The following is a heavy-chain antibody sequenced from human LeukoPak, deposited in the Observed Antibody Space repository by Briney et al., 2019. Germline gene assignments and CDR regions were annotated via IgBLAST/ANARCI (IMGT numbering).Heavy chain of an antibody. D-gene: IGHD3-22*01. CDR3: ARGRTYHYDSSSYCLDY. CDR2: INRKGIT. CDR1: GESFDDHF. Sequence: SETLALTCVVSGESFDDHFWGWIRQPPGKGLEWIGEINRKGITNYNPSLKSRVTLSIDTSKSQFSLELTSVTAADTAMYYCARGRTYHYDSSSYCLDYWGQGTLATVSP. J-gene: IGHJ4*02. V-gene: IGHV4-34*01.